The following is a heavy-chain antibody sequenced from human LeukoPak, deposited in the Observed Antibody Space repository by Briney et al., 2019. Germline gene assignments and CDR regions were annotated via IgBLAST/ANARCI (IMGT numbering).Heavy chain of an antibody. V-gene: IGHV3-74*01. D-gene: IGHD4-23*01. CDR2: IASDGSST. Sequence: GSLRLSCAASGFTFSSYWMNWIRQAPGKGLVWVSRIASDGSSTTYADSVKGRFSISRDNAKNTLYLQMNSLRVEDTAVYYCARGRPHGNDYWGQGTLVTVSS. J-gene: IGHJ4*02. CDR1: GFTFSSYW. CDR3: ARGRPHGNDY.